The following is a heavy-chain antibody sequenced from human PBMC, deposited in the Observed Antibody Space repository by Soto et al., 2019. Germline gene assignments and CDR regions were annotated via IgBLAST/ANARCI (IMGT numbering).Heavy chain of an antibody. CDR2: MNPNSGNT. Sequence: QVQLVQSGAEVKKPGASVKVSCKASGYTFTSSDITWVRQATGQGLEWMGWMNPNSGNTGFAQKYQGRVTMTRNTTISTAYMELSSRRSEATAVYYCARETGYLYDSWGQGTLVTVSS. CDR1: GYTFTSSD. CDR3: ARETGYLYDS. V-gene: IGHV1-8*01. J-gene: IGHJ5*01.